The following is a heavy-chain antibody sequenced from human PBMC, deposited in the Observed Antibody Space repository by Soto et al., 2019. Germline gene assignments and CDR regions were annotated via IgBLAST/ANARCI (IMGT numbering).Heavy chain of an antibody. V-gene: IGHV3-30*14. CDR1: GFTFSSYA. Sequence: GGSLRLSCATSGFTFSSYAMHWVRQAPGKGLEWVAVISFDGSDENYAESVKGRFTISRDNSQNTLYLQVNSLTTEDTAVYYCVRSAYSTGWYYPFDLWGQGTLVTVSS. D-gene: IGHD6-13*01. CDR2: ISFDGSDE. J-gene: IGHJ5*02. CDR3: VRSAYSTGWYYPFDL.